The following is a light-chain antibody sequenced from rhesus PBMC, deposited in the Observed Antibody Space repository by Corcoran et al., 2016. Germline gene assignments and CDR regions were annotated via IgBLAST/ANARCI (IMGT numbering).Light chain of an antibody. CDR3: QQYKSYPWT. CDR1: QGISSY. Sequence: DIQMTQSPSSLSASVGDTVTITCRASQGISSYLNWFQHKQRKAPKLLIYAATPFQSGGPSMFSGSVSGTDVTHTISSLQPEDFATYYCQQYKSYPWTFGRGTKVEIK. CDR2: AAT. J-gene: IGKJ1*01. V-gene: IGKV1-28*02.